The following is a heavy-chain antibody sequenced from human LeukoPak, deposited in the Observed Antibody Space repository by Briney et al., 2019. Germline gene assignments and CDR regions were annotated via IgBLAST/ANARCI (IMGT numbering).Heavy chain of an antibody. D-gene: IGHD7-27*01. CDR2: ISITSDNI. Sequence: PGGSLGLSCAASGFTFTGCSMNWVRQAPGKGLEWVSYISITSDNIYYADSVKGRFTISRDNAKNSLYLQMNSLRDEDTAVYSCAREAYWGSSGKGFDSWGQGTLVTVSS. CDR3: AREAYWGSSGKGFDS. V-gene: IGHV3-48*02. J-gene: IGHJ4*02. CDR1: GFTFTGCS.